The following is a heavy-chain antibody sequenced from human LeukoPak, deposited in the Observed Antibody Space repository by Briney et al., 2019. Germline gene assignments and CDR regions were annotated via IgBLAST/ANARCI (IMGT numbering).Heavy chain of an antibody. CDR1: GFTFDDYA. J-gene: IGHJ4*02. CDR2: ISWNSGSI. Sequence: GGSLRLSCAASGFTFDDYAMHWVRQAPGKGLEWVSGISWNSGSIGYADSVKGRFTIPRDNAKNSLYLQMNSLRAEDTALYYCEKDRRGYSYGQAYDYWGQGTLVTVSS. D-gene: IGHD5-18*01. CDR3: EKDRRGYSYGQAYDY. V-gene: IGHV3-9*01.